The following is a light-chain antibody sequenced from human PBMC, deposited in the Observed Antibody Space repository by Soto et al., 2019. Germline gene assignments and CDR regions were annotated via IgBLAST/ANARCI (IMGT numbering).Light chain of an antibody. CDR2: EVS. V-gene: IGLV2-8*01. CDR1: SSDVGGYNY. Sequence: QSVLTQPPSASGSPGLSVTISCTGTSSDVGGYNYVSWYQQHPGKAPKLMIYEVSKRPSGVPDRLSGSKSGNTASLTVSGLQAENEADYYCSSYAGSNNFGVFGTGTKVTVL. CDR3: SSYAGSNNFGV. J-gene: IGLJ1*01.